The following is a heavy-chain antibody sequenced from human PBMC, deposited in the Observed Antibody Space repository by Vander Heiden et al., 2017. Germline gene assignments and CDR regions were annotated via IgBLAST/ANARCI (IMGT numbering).Heavy chain of an antibody. CDR3: ATRPDYGDYVGRYFDY. D-gene: IGHD4-17*01. J-gene: IGHJ4*02. Sequence: QVQLVQSGAEVKKPGSSVKVSCKASRGTFIGYTISWLRQAPGQGLEWMGGIIPIIGTANYAQKFQDRVTITADESTSTAYLELSTLRSEDTAVYYCATRPDYGDYVGRYFDYWGQGTLVTVSS. CDR2: IIPIIGTA. V-gene: IGHV1-69*01. CDR1: RGTFIGYT.